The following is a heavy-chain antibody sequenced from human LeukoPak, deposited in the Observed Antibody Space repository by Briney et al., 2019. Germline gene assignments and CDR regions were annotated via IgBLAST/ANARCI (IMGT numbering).Heavy chain of an antibody. Sequence: GGSLRLSCAASGFTFISYSMNWVRQARGKGLEWVSYISSSSRTIYYGDSVKGRFTISRDNAKNSLYLQMNSLRAEDTAVYYCARDGDFWSGYPHYMDVWGKGTTVTVSS. CDR2: ISSSSRTI. CDR1: GFTFISYS. V-gene: IGHV3-48*01. CDR3: ARDGDFWSGYPHYMDV. J-gene: IGHJ6*03. D-gene: IGHD3-3*01.